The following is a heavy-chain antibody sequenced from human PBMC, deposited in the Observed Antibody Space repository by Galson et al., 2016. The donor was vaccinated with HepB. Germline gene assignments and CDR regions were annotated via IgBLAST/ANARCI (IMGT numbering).Heavy chain of an antibody. Sequence: SVKVSCKASGDSFNTYAFSWVRQAPGEGLEWMGGIIPIFVTTSYAQKFQGRVTITADESTSTVYMELSSLTSEDTAVYYCARWQKFSSSWYQAYYYYYYGMDVWGQGTTV. V-gene: IGHV1-69*13. CDR3: ARWQKFSSSWYQAYYYYYYGMDV. J-gene: IGHJ6*02. D-gene: IGHD6-13*01. CDR2: IIPIFVTT. CDR1: GDSFNTYA.